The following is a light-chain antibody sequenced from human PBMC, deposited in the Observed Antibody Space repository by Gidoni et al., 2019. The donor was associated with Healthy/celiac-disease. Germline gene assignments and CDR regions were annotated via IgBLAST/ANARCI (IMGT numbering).Light chain of an antibody. CDR1: SSDVGSYNL. J-gene: IGLJ3*02. CDR2: EVS. Sequence: QSDLTQPASVSGSPGQSITIPCTGTSSDVGSYNLVSWYQQHPGKAPKLMIYEVSKRPSGVSNRFSGSKSGNTASLTISGPQAEDEADYYCCSYAGSSTLVFGGGTKLTVL. V-gene: IGLV2-23*02. CDR3: CSYAGSSTLV.